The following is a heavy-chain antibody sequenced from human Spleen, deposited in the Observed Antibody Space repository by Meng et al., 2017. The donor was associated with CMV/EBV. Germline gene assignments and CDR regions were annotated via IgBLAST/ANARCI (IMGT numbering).Heavy chain of an antibody. CDR2: INPDGSLT. Sequence: GESLKISCVASGFTFSNQWMRWVRQVPGKGLVWVSNINPDGSLTSYADFAKGRFTISRDNSKNTLYLQMNSLNAEDTAVYYCAKDRYLEWFSMDVWGQGTTVTVSS. D-gene: IGHD3-3*01. V-gene: IGHV3-74*01. J-gene: IGHJ6*02. CDR3: AKDRYLEWFSMDV. CDR1: GFTFSNQW.